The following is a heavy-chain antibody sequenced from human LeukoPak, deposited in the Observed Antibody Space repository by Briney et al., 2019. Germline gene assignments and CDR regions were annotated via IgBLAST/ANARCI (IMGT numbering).Heavy chain of an antibody. V-gene: IGHV3-23*01. CDR2: ISGSGGST. D-gene: IGHD3-22*01. J-gene: IGHJ4*02. CDR3: AKGIHSTGYYPFDY. CDR1: GFTFSSYA. Sequence: PGGSLRLSCAASGFTFSSYAMSWVRQTPGKGLEWVSAISGSGGSTYYADSVKGRFTISRHTSKSTLYLQLNSLRAEDTAIYYCAKGIHSTGYYPFDYWGQGTLVTVSS.